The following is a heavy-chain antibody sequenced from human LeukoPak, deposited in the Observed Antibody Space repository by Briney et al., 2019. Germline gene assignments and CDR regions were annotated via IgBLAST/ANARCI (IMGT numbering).Heavy chain of an antibody. V-gene: IGHV4-30-2*05. J-gene: IGHJ4*02. CDR1: GGSISSGGYF. CDR2: IYHSGST. CDR3: ARGVNYDFWSGSSYFDY. Sequence: SETLSLTCTVSGGSISSGGYFWSWIRQPPGKGLEWIGYIYHSGSTYYNPSLKSRVTTSVDTSKNQFSLKLSSVTAADTAVYYCARGVNYDFWSGSSYFDYWGQGTLVTVSS. D-gene: IGHD3-3*01.